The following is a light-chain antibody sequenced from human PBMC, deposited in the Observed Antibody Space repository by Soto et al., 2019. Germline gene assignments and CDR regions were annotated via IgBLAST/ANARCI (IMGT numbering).Light chain of an antibody. CDR3: QQYNNWPPWT. V-gene: IGKV3-15*01. CDR1: QSVSSD. J-gene: IGKJ1*01. Sequence: EIVMTQSPVTLSASSGERVTLSCRASQSVSSDLAWYQQKPGQAPRLLIYAASTRATGISARFSGSGSGTEFILTISSLQSEDSAVYYCQQYNNWPPWTFGQGTKVEIK. CDR2: AAS.